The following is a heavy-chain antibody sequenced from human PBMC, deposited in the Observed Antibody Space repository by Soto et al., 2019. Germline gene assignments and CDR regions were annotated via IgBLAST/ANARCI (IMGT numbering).Heavy chain of an antibody. CDR3: AKDPATVTNYYYYGMDV. CDR2: ISGSGGST. Sequence: EVQLLESGGGLVQPGGSLRLSCAASGFTFSSYAMSWVRQAPGKGLEWVSAISGSGGSTYYADSVKGRFTISRDNSKNTLYLQMNSLRAEDTAVYYCAKDPATVTNYYYYGMDVWGQGTTVTVSS. V-gene: IGHV3-23*01. J-gene: IGHJ6*02. D-gene: IGHD4-17*01. CDR1: GFTFSSYA.